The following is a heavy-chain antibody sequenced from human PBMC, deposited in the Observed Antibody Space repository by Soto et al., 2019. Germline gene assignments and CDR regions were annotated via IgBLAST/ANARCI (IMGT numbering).Heavy chain of an antibody. J-gene: IGHJ4*02. D-gene: IGHD1-26*01. V-gene: IGHV3-48*02. Sequence: LRLSCAASGFTFGGYSMNWVRQAPGKGLEWISYISSLSSPRYYAESVEGRFIISRDNAKNSLYLQMNSLRDEDTAVYFCVREDILGARSFDYWGQGTRVTVSS. CDR1: GFTFGGYS. CDR3: VREDILGARSFDY. CDR2: ISSLSSPR.